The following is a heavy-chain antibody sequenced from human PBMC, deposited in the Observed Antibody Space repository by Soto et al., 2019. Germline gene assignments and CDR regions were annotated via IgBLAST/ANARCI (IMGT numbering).Heavy chain of an antibody. J-gene: IGHJ5*02. Sequence: QVQLVQSGSEVKMPGSSVKVSCKTSGGTFSRHAINWVRQAPGQGLEWMGGIIPLFGTTNYAQKFKGRVTTSADESSSTAYMVLGSLRSEDAAVYYCAMAAIPVSSRYFWFDPRGQRTLATVSS. CDR2: IIPLFGTT. D-gene: IGHD6-13*01. CDR1: GGTFSRHA. CDR3: AMAAIPVSSRYFWFDP. V-gene: IGHV1-69*01.